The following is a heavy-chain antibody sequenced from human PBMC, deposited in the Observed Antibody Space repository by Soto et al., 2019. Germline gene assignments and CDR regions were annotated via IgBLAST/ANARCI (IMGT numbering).Heavy chain of an antibody. CDR2: INQEGSEK. D-gene: IGHD1-26*01. V-gene: IGHV3-7*01. CDR1: GFTFSNSW. J-gene: IGHJ1*01. CDR3: ARELIVGPAEYFQH. Sequence: HPGGSLRLSCAVSGFTFSNSWMSWVRQTQGKGLEWVANINQEGSEKYYVDSVKGRYTISRDNAKNSLYLQMNSLRAEDTAVYYCARELIVGPAEYFQHWGQGTLVTVSS.